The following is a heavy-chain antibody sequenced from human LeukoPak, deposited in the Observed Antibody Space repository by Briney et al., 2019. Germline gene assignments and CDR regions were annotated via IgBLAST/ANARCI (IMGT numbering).Heavy chain of an antibody. J-gene: IGHJ4*02. CDR3: ARRSSYYDSSGYYPFDY. Sequence: SETLSLTCTVSGGSISSSSYYWGWIRQPPGKGPEWIGSIYYSGNTYYNPSLKSRVTISVDTSKNQFSLKLSSVTAADTAVYYCARRSSYYDSSGYYPFDYWGQGTLVTVSS. CDR1: GGSISSSSYY. CDR2: IYYSGNT. V-gene: IGHV4-39*01. D-gene: IGHD3-22*01.